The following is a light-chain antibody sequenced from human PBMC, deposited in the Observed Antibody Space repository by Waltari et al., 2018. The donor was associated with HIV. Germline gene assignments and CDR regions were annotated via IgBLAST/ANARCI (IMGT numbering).Light chain of an antibody. CDR1: SSNIGNNV. V-gene: IGLV1-51*01. Sequence: QSVLTQPPSMSAAPGERVTISCSGSSSNIGNNVVSWYQQLPGTAPKLLIYGHGSRPSGVPDRFSGSKSGTSATLGITGLQTGGEADYYCGTWDSSLSSYVFGTGTKVTVL. CDR2: GHG. J-gene: IGLJ1*01. CDR3: GTWDSSLSSYV.